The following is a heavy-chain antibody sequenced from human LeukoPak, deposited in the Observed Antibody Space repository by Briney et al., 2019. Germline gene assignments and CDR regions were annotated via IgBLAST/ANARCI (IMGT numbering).Heavy chain of an antibody. CDR1: GGSFSGYY. CDR2: INHSGST. D-gene: IGHD3-10*01. CDR3: ARGSLSDHGSGSYYSTGMDV. Sequence: SETLSLTCAVYGGSFSGYYWSWLRQPPGKGLEWIGEINHSGSTNYNPSLKSRVTISVDTSKNQFSLKLSSVTAADTAVYHCARGSLSDHGSGSYYSTGMDVWGKGTTVTVSS. V-gene: IGHV4-34*01. J-gene: IGHJ6*04.